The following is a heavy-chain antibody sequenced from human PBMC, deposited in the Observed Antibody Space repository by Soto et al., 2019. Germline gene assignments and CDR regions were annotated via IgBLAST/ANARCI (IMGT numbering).Heavy chain of an antibody. D-gene: IGHD1-1*01. Sequence: EVEMLESGGGLVQPGGSLRLSCVVSGFIFSHYDMNWVRQAPGKGLEWVSGLSGGSVITYYAHSVKGRFTISRDNSKNTLFPQVNSLRVEDTALYYCAKPRNSYNWGAFDIWGQGTLVTVSS. CDR1: GFIFSHYD. J-gene: IGHJ3*02. V-gene: IGHV3-23*01. CDR3: AKPRNSYNWGAFDI. CDR2: LSGGSVIT.